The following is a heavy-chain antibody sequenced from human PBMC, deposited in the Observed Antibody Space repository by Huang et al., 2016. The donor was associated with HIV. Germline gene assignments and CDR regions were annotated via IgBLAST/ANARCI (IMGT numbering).Heavy chain of an antibody. Sequence: GGRLVQPGGSIRLSCVGSTFRFGAYWMSWVRQSPGKGLEWVANSKQDESEKYYVDSVKGRFNISRDNAKKVLFLEMNNVRVEDTATYYCATKTAAMDIWGQGTTVTVS. CDR1: TFRFGAYW. CDR2: SKQDESEK. J-gene: IGHJ6*02. CDR3: ATKTAAMDI. D-gene: IGHD1-7*01. V-gene: IGHV3-7*01.